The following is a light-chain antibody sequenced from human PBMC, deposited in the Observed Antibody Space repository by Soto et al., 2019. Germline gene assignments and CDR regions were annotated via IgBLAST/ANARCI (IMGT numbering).Light chain of an antibody. CDR3: QQYSTYPLT. J-gene: IGKJ4*01. CDR1: QSISNS. V-gene: IGKV1-5*03. Sequence: DIQMTQTPSTRPASVGDRVTMTCRASQSISNSLAWYQQKPGKAPKLLIYRASALQSGVPSRFSGSGSGTEFTLTIDSLQPDDFATFYCQQYSTYPLTFGGGTRVDIK. CDR2: RAS.